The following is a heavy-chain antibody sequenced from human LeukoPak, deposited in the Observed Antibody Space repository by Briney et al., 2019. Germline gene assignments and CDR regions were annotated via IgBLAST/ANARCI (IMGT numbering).Heavy chain of an antibody. D-gene: IGHD4-23*01. CDR2: FDPEDGET. CDR1: GYTLTELS. J-gene: IGHJ6*03. V-gene: IGHV1-24*01. Sequence: ASVKVSCKVSGYTLTELSMHWVRQAPGKGLEWMGGFDPEDGETIYAQKFQGRVTMTEDTSTDTAYMELSSLRSEDTAVYYCATLLVTPSPYYYYYMDVWGKGTTVTVSS. CDR3: ATLLVTPSPYYYYYMDV.